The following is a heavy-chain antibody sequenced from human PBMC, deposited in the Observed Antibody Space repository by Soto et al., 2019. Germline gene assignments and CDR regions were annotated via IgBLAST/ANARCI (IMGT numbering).Heavy chain of an antibody. CDR2: IKSKVDGGTP. Sequence: EVQLVESGGGSVQPGGSLRLSCAVSDFTLSNARMNWVRQAPGKGLEWVCRIKSKVDGGTPDYAAPVKGRFTISRDDSKNMLFLQMNSLKSEDTAVYYCSTGGYPAGLAYWGQGTLVNVSS. CDR1: DFTLSNAR. CDR3: STGGYPAGLAY. V-gene: IGHV3-15*07. J-gene: IGHJ4*02. D-gene: IGHD3-9*01.